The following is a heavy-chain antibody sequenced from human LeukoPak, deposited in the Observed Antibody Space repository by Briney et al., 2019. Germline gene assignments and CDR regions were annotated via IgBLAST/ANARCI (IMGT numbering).Heavy chain of an antibody. D-gene: IGHD3-22*01. Sequence: PSETLSLTCSVSSDSLTSSNYYWACIRQPPGKGLEWIGTISYNGYTYYNPSLKSRVTMSVDTSRNQFSLRLSSVTATDTAVYYCASLYYDTTGYYAFDIWGQGTIVTVSS. V-gene: IGHV4-39*01. CDR1: SDSLTSSNYY. CDR3: ASLYYDTTGYYAFDI. CDR2: ISYNGYT. J-gene: IGHJ3*02.